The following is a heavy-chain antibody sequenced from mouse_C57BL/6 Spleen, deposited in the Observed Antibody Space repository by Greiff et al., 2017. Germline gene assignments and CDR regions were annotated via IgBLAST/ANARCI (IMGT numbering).Heavy chain of an antibody. D-gene: IGHD4-1*01. J-gene: IGHJ4*01. CDR3: ARWDVRAMDY. V-gene: IGHV7-3*01. CDR1: GFTFTDYY. Sequence: EVHLVESGGGLVQPGGSLSLSCAASGFTFTDYYMSWVRQPPGKALEWLGFIRNKANGYTTEYSASVKGRFTISRDNSKSILYLQMNALRAEDSATYYCARWDVRAMDYWGQGTSVTVSS. CDR2: IRNKANGYTT.